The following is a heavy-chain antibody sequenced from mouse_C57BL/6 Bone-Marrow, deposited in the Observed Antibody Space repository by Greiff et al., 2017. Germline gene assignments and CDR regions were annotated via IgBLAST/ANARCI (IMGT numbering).Heavy chain of an antibody. CDR3: AREGFHWYFGV. J-gene: IGHJ1*03. CDR1: GYSITSCYY. V-gene: IGHV3-6*01. Sequence: EVQLVESGPGLVKPSQSLSLTCSVTGYSITSCYYWNWIRQFPGNKLEWMGYISYDGSNNYNPSLKNRISITRDTSKNQFFLKLNSVTTEDTATYDCAREGFHWYFGVWGTGTTVSVSS. CDR2: ISYDGSN.